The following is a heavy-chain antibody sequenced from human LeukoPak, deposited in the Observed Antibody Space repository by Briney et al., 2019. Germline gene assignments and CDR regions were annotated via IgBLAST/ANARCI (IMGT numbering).Heavy chain of an antibody. J-gene: IGHJ3*02. CDR3: ARGPNTYYDFWSGYYREVNDAFDI. D-gene: IGHD3-3*01. CDR2: IIPIFGTA. Sequence: GASVKVSCKASGGTFSSYAISWVRQAPGQRLEWMGGIIPIFGTANYAQKFQGRVTITADESTSTAYMELSSLRSEDTAVYYCARGPNTYYDFWSGYYREVNDAFDIWGQGTMVTVSS. V-gene: IGHV1-69*13. CDR1: GGTFSSYA.